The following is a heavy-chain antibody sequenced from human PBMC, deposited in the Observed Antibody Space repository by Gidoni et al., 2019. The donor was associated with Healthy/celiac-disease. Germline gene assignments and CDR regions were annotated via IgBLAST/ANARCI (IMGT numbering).Heavy chain of an antibody. V-gene: IGHV3-30-3*01. CDR3: ARDITSITIFGVVKLWGYMDV. D-gene: IGHD3-3*01. CDR1: GFQFSSSA. J-gene: IGHJ6*03. Sequence: QVQLVESGGGGVLPGRSLRLSGADSGFQFSSSAMHWVRQAPGKGLDWVAVIAYDGSNKYYADSVKGRFTISRDNSKNTLYLQMNSLRAEDTAVYYCARDITSITIFGVVKLWGYMDVWGKGTTVTVSS. CDR2: IAYDGSNK.